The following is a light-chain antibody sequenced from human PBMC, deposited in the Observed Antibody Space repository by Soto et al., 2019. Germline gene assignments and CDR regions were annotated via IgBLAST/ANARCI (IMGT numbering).Light chain of an antibody. CDR1: QSVSSNY. J-gene: IGKJ1*01. V-gene: IGKV3-20*01. Sequence: EIVLTQSPGTLSLSPGERATLSCRASQSVSSNYLAWYQQKRGQAPRLLIYGASSRATGIPTRFSGRGSGTDFTLTISGLEPEDFAVYYCQQYDTSPRTFGQGTKVEI. CDR3: QQYDTSPRT. CDR2: GAS.